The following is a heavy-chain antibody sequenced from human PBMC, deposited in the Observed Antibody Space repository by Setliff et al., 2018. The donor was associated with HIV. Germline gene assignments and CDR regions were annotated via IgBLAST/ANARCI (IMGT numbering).Heavy chain of an antibody. J-gene: IGHJ6*03. V-gene: IGHV4-59*08. D-gene: IGHD2-21*02. CDR1: GDSLRSYY. CDR2: IFYNGDT. CDR3: ARRAYCGGDCYHYYYYMDV. Sequence: SETLSLTCSVSGDSLRSYYWSWIRQPPGKGLEWIGYIFYNGDTAYNPSLRSRLTISVDTSRSQFSMKLTSVTATDTAVYYCARRAYCGGDCYHYYYYMDVWGKGTTVTVSS.